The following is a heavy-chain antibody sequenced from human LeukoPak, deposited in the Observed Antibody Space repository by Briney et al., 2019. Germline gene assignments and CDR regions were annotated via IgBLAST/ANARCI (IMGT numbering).Heavy chain of an antibody. CDR3: ARRGSSPTLDY. J-gene: IGHJ4*02. Sequence: PSETLSPTCTVSGVSISSYYWSWIRQPPGKGLEWIGNIYYSGSTNYNPSLKRRVTISVDTSKNQFSLKLSSVTAADTAVYYCARRGSSPTLDYWGQGTLVTVSS. D-gene: IGHD6-13*01. V-gene: IGHV4-59*08. CDR2: IYYSGST. CDR1: GVSISSYY.